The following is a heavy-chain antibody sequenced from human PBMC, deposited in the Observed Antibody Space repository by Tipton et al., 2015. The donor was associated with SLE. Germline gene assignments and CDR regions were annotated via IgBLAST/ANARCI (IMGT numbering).Heavy chain of an antibody. J-gene: IGHJ3*02. D-gene: IGHD2-15*01. CDR1: GGSISSGSYY. V-gene: IGHV4-61*02. CDR2: NYTSGST. Sequence: TLSLTCTVSGGSISSGSYYWSWIRQPAGKGLEWIGRNYTSGSTNYNPSRKSRVTIAVDTSKNQFSLKLSSVTAADTAVYYCARVGGGWAYDAFDIWGQGTMVTVSS. CDR3: ARVGGGWAYDAFDI.